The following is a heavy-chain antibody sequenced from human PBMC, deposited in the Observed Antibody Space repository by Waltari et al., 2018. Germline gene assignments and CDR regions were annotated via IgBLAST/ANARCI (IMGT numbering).Heavy chain of an antibody. V-gene: IGHV1-69*18. Sequence: QVQLVQSGAEVKKPGSAVKVSCKASGCTFSSYGISWGRQAPGQRLEWMGKIIPFFGSPDYAENFQGRVTITADESTTTTYLELSSLRSEDTAVYYCARIPYYYDKVPLDSWGQGTQVTVSP. J-gene: IGHJ4*02. CDR1: GCTFSSYG. CDR2: IIPFFGSP. D-gene: IGHD3-22*01. CDR3: ARIPYYYDKVPLDS.